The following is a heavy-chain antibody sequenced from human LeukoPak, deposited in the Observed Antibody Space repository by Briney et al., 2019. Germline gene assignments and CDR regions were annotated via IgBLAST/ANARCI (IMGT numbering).Heavy chain of an antibody. J-gene: IGHJ4*02. V-gene: IGHV4-59*01. D-gene: IGHD6-19*01. CDR1: GGSISSYC. CDR3: ARNSSGYLDY. CDR2: IYYSGST. Sequence: SETLSLTCTVSGGSISSYCWSWIRQPPGKGLEWIGYIYYSGSTNYNPSLKSRVTISVDTSKNQFSLKLSSVTAADTAVYYCARNSSGYLDYWGQGTLVTVSS.